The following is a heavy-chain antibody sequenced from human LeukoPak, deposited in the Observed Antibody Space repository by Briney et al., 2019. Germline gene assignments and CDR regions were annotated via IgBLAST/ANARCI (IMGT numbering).Heavy chain of an antibody. V-gene: IGHV3-64*04. D-gene: IGHD6-13*01. CDR2: ISRDGGTQ. CDR3: ARDRISGSSIWYEFDY. CDR1: GFAFSSYA. Sequence: PGGSLRLSCSASGFAFSSYAMYWVRQAPGKGLEYVSAISRDGGTQYPADSVKGRITISRDNAKNSLYLQMNSLRADDTAVYYCARDRISGSSIWYEFDYWGQGTLVTVSS. J-gene: IGHJ4*02.